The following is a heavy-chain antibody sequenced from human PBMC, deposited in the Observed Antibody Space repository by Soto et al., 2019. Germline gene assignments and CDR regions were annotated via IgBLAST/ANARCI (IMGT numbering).Heavy chain of an antibody. CDR1: GYTFTSYA. CDR3: ARGVGSGSYYNQYNWFAP. D-gene: IGHD3-10*01. CDR2: INVYNGNT. Sequence: ASVKVSCKASGYTFTSYAMHWVRQAPGQRLEWMGWINVYNGNTKYAQKVQGRVTMTTDTSTSTAYMELRSLRSDDTAVYYCARGVGSGSYYNQYNWFAPGGQGTLVTVPS. J-gene: IGHJ5*02. V-gene: IGHV1-3*01.